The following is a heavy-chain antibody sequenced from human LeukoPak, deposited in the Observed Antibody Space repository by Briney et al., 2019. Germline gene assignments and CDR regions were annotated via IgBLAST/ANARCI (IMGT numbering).Heavy chain of an antibody. D-gene: IGHD1-26*01. CDR2: ISSSGSTI. CDR3: ARCIVGATAPPDY. J-gene: IGHJ4*02. Sequence: GGSLRLSCAASGFTFSDYYMSWIRQAPGKGLEWVSYISSSGSTIYYADSVKGRFTISRGNAKNSLYLQMNSLRAEDTAVYYCARCIVGATAPPDYWGQGTLVTVSS. V-gene: IGHV3-11*01. CDR1: GFTFSDYY.